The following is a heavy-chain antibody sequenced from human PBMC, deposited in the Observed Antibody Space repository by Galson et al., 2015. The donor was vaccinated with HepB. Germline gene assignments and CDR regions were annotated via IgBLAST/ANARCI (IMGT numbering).Heavy chain of an antibody. D-gene: IGHD2-2*01. J-gene: IGHJ4*02. V-gene: IGHV1-8*01. CDR3: AKDPEDLVVPAAMPFDY. CDR2: MNPNSGNT. Sequence: SVKVSCKASGYTFTRYDINWVRQATGQGLEWMGWMNPNSGNTGYAQKFQGRVTMTRNASISTAYMELSSLRAEDTAVYYCAKDPEDLVVPAAMPFDYWGQGTLVTVSS. CDR1: GYTFTRYD.